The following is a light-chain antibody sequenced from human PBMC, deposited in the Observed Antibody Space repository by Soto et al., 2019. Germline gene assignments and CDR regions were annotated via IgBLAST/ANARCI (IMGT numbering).Light chain of an antibody. V-gene: IGKV3-20*01. CDR3: QQLET. J-gene: IGKJ1*01. CDR1: QSVSSSY. CDR2: GAS. Sequence: EIVMTQSPATLSVSPGERATLSCRASQSVSSSYLAWYQQKPGQAPRLLIYGASSRATGIPDRFSGSGSGTDFTLTISRLEPEDFAVYYCQQLETFGQGTKVDI.